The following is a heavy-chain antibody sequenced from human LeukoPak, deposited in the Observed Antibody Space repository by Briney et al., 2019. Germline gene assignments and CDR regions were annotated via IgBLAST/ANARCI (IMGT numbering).Heavy chain of an antibody. CDR1: GYSISSGYY. Sequence: SETLSLTCTVSGYSISSGYYWGWIRQPPGKGLEWIGSIYYSGSTYYNPSLKSRVTISVDTSKNQFSLKLSSVTAADTAVYYCASIVHDSSGYPDYWGQGTLVTVSS. CDR3: ASIVHDSSGYPDY. J-gene: IGHJ4*02. V-gene: IGHV4-38-2*02. D-gene: IGHD3-22*01. CDR2: IYYSGST.